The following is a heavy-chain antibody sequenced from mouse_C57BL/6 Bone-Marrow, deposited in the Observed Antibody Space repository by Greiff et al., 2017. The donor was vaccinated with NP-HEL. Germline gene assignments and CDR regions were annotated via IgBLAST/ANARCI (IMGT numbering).Heavy chain of an antibody. CDR3: TRGLITKAMDY. D-gene: IGHD2-4*01. V-gene: IGHV5-9-1*02. CDR1: GFTFSSYA. CDR2: ISSGGDYI. J-gene: IGHJ4*01. Sequence: EVKVVESGEGLVKPGGSLKLSCAASGFTFSSYAMSWVRQTPEKRLEWVAYISSGGDYIYYADTVKGRFTISRDNARNTLYLQMSSLKSEDTAMYYCTRGLITKAMDYWGQGTSVTVSS.